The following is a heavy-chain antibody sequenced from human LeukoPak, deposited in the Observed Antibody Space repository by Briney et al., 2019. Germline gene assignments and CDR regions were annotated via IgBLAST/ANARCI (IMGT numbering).Heavy chain of an antibody. CDR3: ARRNPRGGDATYYFDY. CDR1: GGSISSGYYY. Sequence: SQTLSLTCTVSGGSISSGYYYWSWIRQPPGKGLEWIGYIYYSGSTYYNPSLKSRVTISVDTSKNQFSLRPSSVTAADTAVYYCARRNPRGGDATYYFDYWGQGTLVTASS. J-gene: IGHJ4*02. V-gene: IGHV4-30-4*08. D-gene: IGHD3-16*01. CDR2: IYYSGST.